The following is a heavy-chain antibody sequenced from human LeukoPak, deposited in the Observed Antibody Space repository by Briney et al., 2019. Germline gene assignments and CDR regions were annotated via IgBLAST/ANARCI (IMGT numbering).Heavy chain of an antibody. CDR3: ARESTVHVGFDY. J-gene: IGHJ4*02. D-gene: IGHD3-10*01. CDR2: ISSSSSYI. V-gene: IGHV3-21*01. Sequence: GGSLRLSCAASGFTFSSYSMNWVRQAPGKGLEWVSSISSSSSYIYYADSVKGRFTISRDNAKNSLYLQMNSLRAEDTAVYYCARESTVHVGFDYWGQGILVTVSS. CDR1: GFTFSSYS.